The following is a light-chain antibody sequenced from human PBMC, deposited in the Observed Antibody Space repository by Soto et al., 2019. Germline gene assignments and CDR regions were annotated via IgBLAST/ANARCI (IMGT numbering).Light chain of an antibody. J-gene: IGKJ3*01. CDR3: MQALQTRT. CDR2: LGS. CDR1: QSLLHSNGYNY. V-gene: IGKV2-28*01. Sequence: DIVMTQSPLSLPVTPGEPASISCRSSQSLLHSNGYNYLDWYLQKPGQSPQLLIYLGSNLASGVPDRFSGSGSGTDFTLKISRVEAEDVGVYYCMQALQTRTFGPGTKVDIK.